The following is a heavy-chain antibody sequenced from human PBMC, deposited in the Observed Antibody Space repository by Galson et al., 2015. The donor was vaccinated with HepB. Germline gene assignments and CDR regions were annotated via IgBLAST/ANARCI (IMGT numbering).Heavy chain of an antibody. Sequence: SVKVSCKASGYTFTSYDINWVRQATGQGLEWMGWMNPNSGNTGYAQKFQGRVTMTRNTSISTAYMELSSLRSEDTAVYYCARGITGYSSSWYPDPPTGPYYYYYMDVWGKGTTVTVSS. V-gene: IGHV1-8*01. D-gene: IGHD6-13*01. J-gene: IGHJ6*03. CDR1: GYTFTSYD. CDR3: ARGITGYSSSWYPDPPTGPYYYYYMDV. CDR2: MNPNSGNT.